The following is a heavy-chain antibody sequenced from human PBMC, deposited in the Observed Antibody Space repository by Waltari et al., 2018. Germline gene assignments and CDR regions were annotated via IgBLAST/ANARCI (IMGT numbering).Heavy chain of an antibody. V-gene: IGHV1-3*01. CDR2: INAGNGNT. CDR3: ARHQRGDSSSSLEYFQH. Sequence: QVQLVQSGAEVKKPGASVKVSCKASGYTFTSYAMHWVRQAPGQRLEWMGWINAGNGNTKYSQKFQGRVTITRDTSASTAYMELSSLRSEDTAVYYCARHQRGDSSSSLEYFQHWGQGTLVTVSS. J-gene: IGHJ1*01. D-gene: IGHD6-6*01. CDR1: GYTFTSYA.